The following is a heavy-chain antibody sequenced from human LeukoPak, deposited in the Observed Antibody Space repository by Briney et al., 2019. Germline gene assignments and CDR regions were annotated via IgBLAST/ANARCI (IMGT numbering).Heavy chain of an antibody. CDR1: GFTVSSNY. CDR2: IYSGGST. CDR3: ARGYSDNSDY. D-gene: IGHD4-17*01. V-gene: IGHV3-53*04. Sequence: GGSLRLSCAASGFTVSSNYMSWVRQAPGKGLEWVSVIYSGGSTYYADSVKGRFTISRHNSKNTMYLQMNSLRAEDTAVDYCARGYSDNSDYWGQGTPVTASS. J-gene: IGHJ4*02.